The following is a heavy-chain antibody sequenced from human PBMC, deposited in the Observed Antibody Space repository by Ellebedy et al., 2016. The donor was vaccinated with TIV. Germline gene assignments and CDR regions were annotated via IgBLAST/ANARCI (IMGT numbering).Heavy chain of an antibody. CDR3: AKADENIWFGEFDGMDG. Sequence: GGSLRLSXAASGFTFSSYSMNWVRQAPGKGLEWVSSISSSSSYIYYADSVKGRFTISRDNSKNTLYLQMNSLRAEDTAVYYCAKADENIWFGEFDGMDGWGQGTTVTVSS. CDR2: ISSSSSYI. V-gene: IGHV3-21*01. CDR1: GFTFSSYS. D-gene: IGHD3-10*01. J-gene: IGHJ6*02.